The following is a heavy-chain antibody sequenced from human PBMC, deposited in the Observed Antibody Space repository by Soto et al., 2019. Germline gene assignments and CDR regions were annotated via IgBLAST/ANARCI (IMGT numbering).Heavy chain of an antibody. Sequence: QITLEESGPTLVNPTQTLTLTCTVSGFSLSTDAVGVAWIRQPPGKALQWLALIYWDDEARYKSSLNNRLTITKDTSKNQVVLRMPDMAPLDTATYFCAHRIAAPGRTLDYWGQGILVTVSS. V-gene: IGHV2-5*02. J-gene: IGHJ4*02. CDR2: IYWDDEA. CDR1: GFSLSTDAVG. D-gene: IGHD6-13*01. CDR3: AHRIAAPGRTLDY.